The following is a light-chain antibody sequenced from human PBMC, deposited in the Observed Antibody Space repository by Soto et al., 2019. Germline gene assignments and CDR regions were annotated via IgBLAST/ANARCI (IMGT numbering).Light chain of an antibody. CDR2: YDS. CDR3: QVWDSSSDHPAVV. CDR1: KIGSKS. V-gene: IGLV3-21*04. J-gene: IGLJ2*01. Sequence: SYVLTQPPSVSVAPGKTARITCGGNKIGSKSVHWYQQKPGQAPVLVIYYDSDRPSGIPERFSGSNSGNTATLTISRVEAGDEADYYCQVWDSSSDHPAVVFGGGTKLTVL.